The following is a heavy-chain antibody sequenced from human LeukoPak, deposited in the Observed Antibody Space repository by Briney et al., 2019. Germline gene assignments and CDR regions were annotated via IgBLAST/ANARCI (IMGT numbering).Heavy chain of an antibody. Sequence: SETLSLTCTVSGYSISSGYYWGWIRQPPGKGLEWIGTIHHSGRTYYNPSLKSRVTISVDTSKNQFSLKLISVTAADTAVYYCAREGDYYDRSGFRRRDLDYWAREPWSPSPQ. V-gene: IGHV4-38-2*02. D-gene: IGHD3-22*01. CDR1: GYSISSGYY. J-gene: IGHJ4*02. CDR3: AREGDYYDRSGFRRRDLDY. CDR2: IHHSGRT.